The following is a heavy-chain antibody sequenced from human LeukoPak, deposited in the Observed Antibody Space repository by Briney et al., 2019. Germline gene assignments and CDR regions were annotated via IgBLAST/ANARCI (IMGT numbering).Heavy chain of an antibody. J-gene: IGHJ6*03. D-gene: IGHD6-6*01. Sequence: GASVKVSCKASGYTFTGYYMHWVRQAPGQGLEWMGWINPNSGGTNYAQKFQGRFTMTRDTSISTAYMELSRLRSDDTAVYYCARQGYYYYYYMDVWGKGTTVTVSS. CDR1: GYTFTGYY. CDR3: ARQGYYYYYYMDV. V-gene: IGHV1-2*02. CDR2: INPNSGGT.